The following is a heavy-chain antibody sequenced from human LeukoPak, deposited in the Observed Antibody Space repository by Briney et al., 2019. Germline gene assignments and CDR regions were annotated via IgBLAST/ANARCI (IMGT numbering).Heavy chain of an antibody. Sequence: ASVKVSCKASGYTLTSYGISWLRQAPGQGLEWMGWISAYNGNTNYAQKLQGRVTMTTDTSTSTAYMELRSLRSDDTAVYYCARESHYYDSSGYYSYFDYWGQGTLVTVSS. CDR3: ARESHYYDSSGYYSYFDY. CDR1: GYTLTSYG. V-gene: IGHV1-18*01. J-gene: IGHJ4*02. D-gene: IGHD3-22*01. CDR2: ISAYNGNT.